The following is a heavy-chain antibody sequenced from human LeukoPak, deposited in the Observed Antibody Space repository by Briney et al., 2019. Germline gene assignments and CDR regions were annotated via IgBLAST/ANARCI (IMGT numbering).Heavy chain of an antibody. Sequence: PGGSLRLSCAASGFTFSSYGIHWVRQAPGKGLEWVTFIRYDGSNKYYADSVKGRFTISRDNSKNTLYLQMKSLRVEDTAVYYCVRGADTGYSSDSWGQGTLVTVSS. V-gene: IGHV3-30*02. D-gene: IGHD3-9*01. J-gene: IGHJ4*02. CDR2: IRYDGSNK. CDR3: VRGADTGYSSDS. CDR1: GFTFSSYG.